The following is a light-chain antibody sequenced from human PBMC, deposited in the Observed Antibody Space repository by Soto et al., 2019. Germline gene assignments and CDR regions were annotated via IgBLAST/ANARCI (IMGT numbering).Light chain of an antibody. CDR2: DAS. J-gene: IGKJ1*01. CDR3: QQYGSSPPKT. Sequence: IVLTQSPGTLSLSPGERATLSCRASQSVSNSYLAWYQQKPGQAPRLLIYDASSRASDIPDRFSGSGSGTDFTLTISRLEPEDFAVYYCQQYGSSPPKTFGQGTKVEIK. CDR1: QSVSNSY. V-gene: IGKV3-20*01.